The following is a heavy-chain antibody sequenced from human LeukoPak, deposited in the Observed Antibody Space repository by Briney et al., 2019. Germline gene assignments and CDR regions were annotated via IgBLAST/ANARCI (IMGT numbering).Heavy chain of an antibody. J-gene: IGHJ4*02. CDR2: ISYDGSNE. CDR1: GFTFSSYV. Sequence: GGSLRLSCAASGFTFSSYVMHWVRQAPGKGLEWVAIISYDGSNEYYADSVKGRFTISRDNAKNSLYLQMNSLRAEDTAVYYCARDEYSSSQPDYWGQGTLVTVSS. CDR3: ARDEYSSSQPDY. D-gene: IGHD6-6*01. V-gene: IGHV3-30*04.